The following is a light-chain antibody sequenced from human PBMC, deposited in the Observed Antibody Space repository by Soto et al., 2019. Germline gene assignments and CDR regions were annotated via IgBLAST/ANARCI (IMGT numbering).Light chain of an antibody. CDR1: SSNIGINT. CDR3: AAWDDSLNGYV. CDR2: GTD. Sequence: QSVLAQPPSASGTPGQRVTISCSVSSSNIGINTVNWYQHLPRTAPQLLIYGTDQRPSGVPDRFSASKSGTSASLAITGLQSEDEADYYCAAWDDSLNGYVFGSGTKVTLL. J-gene: IGLJ1*01. V-gene: IGLV1-44*01.